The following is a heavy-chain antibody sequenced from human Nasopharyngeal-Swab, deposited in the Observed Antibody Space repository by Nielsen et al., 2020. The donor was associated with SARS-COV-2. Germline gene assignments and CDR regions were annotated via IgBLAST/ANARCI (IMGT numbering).Heavy chain of an antibody. D-gene: IGHD6-19*01. CDR2: ISYDGSNK. CDR1: GFTFSSYA. J-gene: IGHJ4*02. Sequence: GESLKISCAASGFTFSSYAMHWVRQAPGKGLEWVAVISYDGSNKYYADSVKGRFTISRDNSKNTLYLQMSSLRAEDTAVYYCARDEGGGWRPWGQGTLVTVSS. CDR3: ARDEGGGWRP. V-gene: IGHV3-30-3*01.